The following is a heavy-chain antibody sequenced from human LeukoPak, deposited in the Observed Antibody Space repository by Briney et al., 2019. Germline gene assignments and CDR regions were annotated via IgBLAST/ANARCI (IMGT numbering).Heavy chain of an antibody. J-gene: IGHJ6*02. Sequence: SETLSLTCTVSGGSISSYYWSWIRQPPGKGLEWIGYIYYSGSTNYNPSLKSRVTISVDTSTNQFSLKLSSVTAADTAVYYCARHLPTAAGTFYYYYGMDVWGQGTTVTVSS. CDR1: GGSISSYY. CDR2: IYYSGST. V-gene: IGHV4-59*08. CDR3: ARHLPTAAGTFYYYYGMDV. D-gene: IGHD6-19*01.